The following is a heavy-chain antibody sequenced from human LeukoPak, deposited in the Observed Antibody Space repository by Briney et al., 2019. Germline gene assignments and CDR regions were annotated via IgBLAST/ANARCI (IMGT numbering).Heavy chain of an antibody. CDR1: GFTFSSYS. Sequence: GGSLRLSCAASGFTFSSYSMNWVRQAPGKGLEWVSSISSSSSYIYYADSVKGRFTISRDNAKNSLYLQMNSLKPEDTAMCYCTTPDAEQWLVSWGQGTLVTVSS. D-gene: IGHD6-19*01. J-gene: IGHJ4*02. CDR3: TTPDAEQWLVS. CDR2: ISSSSSYI. V-gene: IGHV3-21*04.